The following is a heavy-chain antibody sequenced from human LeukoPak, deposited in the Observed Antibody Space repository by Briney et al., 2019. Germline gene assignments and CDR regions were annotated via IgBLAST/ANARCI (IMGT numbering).Heavy chain of an antibody. J-gene: IGHJ6*03. CDR2: ISYDGSNK. D-gene: IGHD2-8*01. CDR3: AKDLYPQNYYYYYYMDV. V-gene: IGHV3-30*18. Sequence: PGRSLRLSCAASGFTFSSYGMHWVRQAPGKGLEWVAVISYDGSNKYYADSVKGRFTISRDNSKNTLYLQMNSLRAEDTAVYYCAKDLYPQNYYYYYYMDVWGKGTTVTVSS. CDR1: GFTFSSYG.